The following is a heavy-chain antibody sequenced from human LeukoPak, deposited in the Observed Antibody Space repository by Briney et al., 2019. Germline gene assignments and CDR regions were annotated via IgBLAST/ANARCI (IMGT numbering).Heavy chain of an antibody. CDR1: GFIVSNNY. CDR2: IYSGGST. J-gene: IGHJ4*02. V-gene: IGHV3-53*01. D-gene: IGHD1-26*01. Sequence: GGSLRLSCVASGFIVSNNYMSWVRQAPGKGLEWVSVIYSGGSTYYADSVKGRFTISRDNSKNTLYLQMNSLRAEDTAVYYCARTWELFFDYWGQGTLVTVSS. CDR3: ARTWELFFDY.